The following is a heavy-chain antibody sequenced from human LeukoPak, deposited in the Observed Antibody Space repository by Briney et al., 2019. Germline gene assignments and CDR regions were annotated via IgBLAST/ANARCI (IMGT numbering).Heavy chain of an antibody. V-gene: IGHV3-66*01. Sequence: PGGSLRLSCAASGFTVSSNYMGWVRQAPGKGLEWVSVIYSGGDTYYADSVKGRFTISRDNAKNSLYLQMNSLRAEDTAVYYCARDRGIVGTTGYYYMDVWGKGTTVTVSS. J-gene: IGHJ6*03. D-gene: IGHD1-26*01. CDR3: ARDRGIVGTTGYYYMDV. CDR1: GFTVSSNY. CDR2: IYSGGDT.